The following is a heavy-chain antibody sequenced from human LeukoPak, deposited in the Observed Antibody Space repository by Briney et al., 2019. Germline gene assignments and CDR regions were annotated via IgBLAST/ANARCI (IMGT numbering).Heavy chain of an antibody. J-gene: IGHJ4*02. CDR1: FGSISSYY. D-gene: IGHD5-24*01. CDR3: ARTLSFDGYSDY. CDR2: IYYSGST. V-gene: IGHV4-59*01. Sequence: QTLSLTCTVSFGSISSYYWSWIRQPPGKGLEWIGYIYYSGSTNYNPSLKSRVTISVDTSKNQFSLKLTSVTAADTAVYYCARTLSFDGYSDYWGQGTLVTGAS.